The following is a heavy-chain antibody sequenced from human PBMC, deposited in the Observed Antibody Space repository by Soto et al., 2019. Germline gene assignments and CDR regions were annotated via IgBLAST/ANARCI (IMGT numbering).Heavy chain of an antibody. Sequence: PGGSLRLSCAASGCTFSDYYMSWIRQAPGKGLEWVSYISSSGSTIYYADSVKGRFTISRDNAKNSLYLQMNSLRAEDTAVYYCARDLRFLEWFPIDYWGQGTLVTVSS. V-gene: IGHV3-11*01. D-gene: IGHD3-3*01. CDR2: ISSSGSTI. J-gene: IGHJ4*02. CDR3: ARDLRFLEWFPIDY. CDR1: GCTFSDYY.